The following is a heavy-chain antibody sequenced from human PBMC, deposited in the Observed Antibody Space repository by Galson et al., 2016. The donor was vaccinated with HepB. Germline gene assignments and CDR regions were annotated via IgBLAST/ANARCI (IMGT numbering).Heavy chain of an antibody. V-gene: IGHV3-48*01. CDR1: GFNLNSYC. J-gene: IGHJ4*02. D-gene: IGHD6-19*01. CDR2: IADRSGTI. Sequence: SLRLSCAASGFNLNSYCINWFRQTPDKGLEWISYIADRSGTIYYADSVKGRFTFSRDNSKNTLYLQMNSLRAEDAAIYYCTKQGIPQEWLVTTIYYFDYWGQGTLVTVSS. CDR3: TKQGIPQEWLVTTIYYFDY.